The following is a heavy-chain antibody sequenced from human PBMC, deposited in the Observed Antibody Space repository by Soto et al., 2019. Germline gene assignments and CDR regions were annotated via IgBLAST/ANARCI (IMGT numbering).Heavy chain of an antibody. CDR1: GYTFTSYY. Sequence: ASVKVSCKASGYTFTSYYINWVRLATGQGLEWMGWMNPNSGGTGYAQKFQGRVTMTRDTSISTAYMELSRLRSEDTAVYYCALWLRYFQGFDPWGQGTLVTVSS. D-gene: IGHD3-9*01. CDR2: MNPNSGGT. V-gene: IGHV1-8*01. CDR3: ALWLRYFQGFDP. J-gene: IGHJ5*02.